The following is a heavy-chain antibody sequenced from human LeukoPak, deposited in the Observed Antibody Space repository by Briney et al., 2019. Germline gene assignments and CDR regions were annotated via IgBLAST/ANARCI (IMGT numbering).Heavy chain of an antibody. J-gene: IGHJ4*02. CDR3: AKDVVRMSSSLYYFDY. V-gene: IGHV3-30*18. Sequence: TGGSLRLSCAASGFTFSSYGMHWVRQAPGKGLEWVAYISYDGSNKYYADSVKGRFTISRDNSKSALYLQMNSLRAEGTAVYYCAKDVVRMSSSLYYFDYWGQGTLVTVSS. CDR1: GFTFSSYG. D-gene: IGHD2-15*01. CDR2: ISYDGSNK.